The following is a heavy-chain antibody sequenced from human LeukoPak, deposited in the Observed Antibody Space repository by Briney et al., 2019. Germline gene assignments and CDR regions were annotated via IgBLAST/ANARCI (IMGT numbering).Heavy chain of an antibody. Sequence: GGSLRLSCAASGFTFSSYSMDWVRQAPGKGLEWVSSISSSSSYIYYADSVKGRFTISRDNAKNSLYLQMNSLRAEDTAVYYCARGIYTSSPRNPKNFFDYWGQGTLVTVS. J-gene: IGHJ4*02. CDR1: GFTFSSYS. CDR3: ARGIYTSSPRNPKNFFDY. D-gene: IGHD2-2*02. V-gene: IGHV3-21*01. CDR2: ISSSSSYI.